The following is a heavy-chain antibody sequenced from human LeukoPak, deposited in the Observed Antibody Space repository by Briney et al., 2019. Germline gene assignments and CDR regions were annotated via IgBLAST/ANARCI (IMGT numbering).Heavy chain of an antibody. J-gene: IGHJ4*02. V-gene: IGHV4-59*01. CDR2: IYYSGST. CDR3: AKDITSADYYGSGSLDY. Sequence: SETLSLTCTVSGGSISSYYWSWIRQPPGKGLEWIGYIYYSGSTNYNPSLKSRVTISVDTSKNQFSLKLSSVTAADTAVYYCAKDITSADYYGSGSLDYWGQGTLVTVSS. D-gene: IGHD3-10*01. CDR1: GGSISSYY.